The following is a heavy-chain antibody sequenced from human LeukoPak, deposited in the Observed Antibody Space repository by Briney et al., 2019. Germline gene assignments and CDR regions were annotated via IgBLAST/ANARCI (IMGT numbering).Heavy chain of an antibody. D-gene: IGHD5-18*01. Sequence: GASVKVSCKASGYTFTGYYMYWVRQAPGQGLEWMGWINGNSGDTKYAQKFQGRGTMTRDTSINTVYMELSGLRSDDTAVYYCARDGDTPMVDFDYWGQGTLVTVSS. V-gene: IGHV1-2*02. CDR3: ARDGDTPMVDFDY. CDR2: INGNSGDT. CDR1: GYTFTGYY. J-gene: IGHJ4*02.